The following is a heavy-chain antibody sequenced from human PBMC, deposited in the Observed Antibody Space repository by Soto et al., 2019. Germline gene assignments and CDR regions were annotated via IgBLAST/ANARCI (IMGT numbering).Heavy chain of an antibody. V-gene: IGHV4-31*03. CDR3: ARAAPNPLYGDYRGGMDV. J-gene: IGHJ6*02. CDR1: GGSISSGGYY. CDR2: IYYSGST. D-gene: IGHD4-17*01. Sequence: PSETLSLTCTVSGGSISSGGYYWSWIRQHPGKGLEWIGYIYYSGSTYYNPSLKSRVTISVDTSKNQFSLKLSSVTAADTAVYYCARAAPNPLYGDYRGGMDVWGQGTTVTAS.